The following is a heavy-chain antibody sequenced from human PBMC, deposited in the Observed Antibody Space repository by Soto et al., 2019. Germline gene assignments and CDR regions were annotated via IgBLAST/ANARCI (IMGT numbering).Heavy chain of an antibody. D-gene: IGHD5-18*01. CDR2: IIPIFGTA. J-gene: IGHJ6*02. CDR1: GGTFSSYA. V-gene: IGHV1-69*13. CDR3: ARADTAMVMGLYYYYGMDV. Sequence: ASVKVSCKASGGTFSSYAISWVRQAPGQGLEWMGGIIPIFGTANYAQKFQGRVTITADESTSTAYMELSSLRSEDTAVYYCARADTAMVMGLYYYYGMDVWGQGTTVTVS.